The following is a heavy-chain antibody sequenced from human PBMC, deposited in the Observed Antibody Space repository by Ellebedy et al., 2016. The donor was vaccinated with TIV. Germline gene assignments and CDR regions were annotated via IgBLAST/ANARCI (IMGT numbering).Heavy chain of an antibody. CDR3: ARGWSYYVEAFDI. D-gene: IGHD1-26*01. CDR2: INHSGST. J-gene: IGHJ3*02. V-gene: IGHV4-34*01. CDR1: GGSFSGYY. Sequence: SETLSLXXAVYGGSFSGYYWSWIRQPPGKGLEWIGEINHSGSTNYNPSLKSRVTISVDTSKNQFSLNLSSVTAADTAVYFCARGWSYYVEAFDIWGQGTMVTVSS.